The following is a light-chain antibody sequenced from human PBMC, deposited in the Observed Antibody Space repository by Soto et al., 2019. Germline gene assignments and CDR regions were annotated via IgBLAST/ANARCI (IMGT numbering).Light chain of an antibody. CDR3: QQYNNWPRG. Sequence: EIVMTQSPATLSVSPGERATLSCRASQSLNSNLAWYQQKPGQAPRLLIYGASARAAGIPARFSASGSGTEFTLTISSLQSEDFAVYYCQQYNNWPRGFGQGTRLEIK. CDR2: GAS. J-gene: IGKJ5*01. CDR1: QSLNSN. V-gene: IGKV3-15*01.